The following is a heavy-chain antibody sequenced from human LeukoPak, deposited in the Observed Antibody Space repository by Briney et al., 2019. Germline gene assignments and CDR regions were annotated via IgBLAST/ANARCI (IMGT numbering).Heavy chain of an antibody. CDR1: GGSFSGYY. J-gene: IGHJ5*02. CDR2: VNHSGST. CDR3: ARRGRGSGYYTRYNWFDP. D-gene: IGHD3-3*01. V-gene: IGHV4-34*01. Sequence: SETLSLTCAVYGGSFSGYYWSWIRQPPGKGLEWIGEVNHSGSTNYNPSLKSRVTISVDTSKNQFSLKLSSVTAADTAVYYCARRGRGSGYYTRYNWFDPWGQGTLVTVSS.